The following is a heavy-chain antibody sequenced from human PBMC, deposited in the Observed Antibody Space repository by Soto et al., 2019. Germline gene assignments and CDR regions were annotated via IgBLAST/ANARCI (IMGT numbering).Heavy chain of an antibody. D-gene: IGHD3-10*01. J-gene: IGHJ4*02. CDR3: ARTSLDYYGSGPREAHFDY. V-gene: IGHV4-31*03. CDR2: IYYSGST. CDR1: GGSISSGGYY. Sequence: QVQLQESGPGLVKPSQTLSLTCTVSGGSISSGGYYWSWIRQHPGKGLEWIGYIYYSGSTYYNPSLKSRVTIAVVTSKNQFSLKLSSVTASDTAVFYCARTSLDYYGSGPREAHFDYWGQGTLVTVSS.